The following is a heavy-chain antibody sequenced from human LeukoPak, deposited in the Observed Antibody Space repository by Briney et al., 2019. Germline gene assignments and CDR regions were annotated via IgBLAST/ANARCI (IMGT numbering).Heavy chain of an antibody. V-gene: IGHV3-74*01. CDR1: GFTFSSYA. CDR3: ATVSEY. Sequence: GGSLRLSCAASGFTFSSYAMSWVRQAPGKGLEWVSGINNDGTATYYAASVKGRFTISRDNAKNTVYLQMNGLRAEDTTVYYCATVSEYWGQGTLVTVSS. J-gene: IGHJ4*02. CDR2: INNDGTAT.